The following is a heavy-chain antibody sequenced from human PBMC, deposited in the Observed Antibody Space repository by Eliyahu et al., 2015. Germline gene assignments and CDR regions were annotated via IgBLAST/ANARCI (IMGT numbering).Heavy chain of an antibody. Sequence: EVQLLESGGGLVQPGGSLRLSCAASGFTFXXXAXSWVRQAPGKGLEWVSAISGSGGSTYYADSVKGRFTISRDNSKNTLYLQMNSLRAEDTAVYYCAKDGGQQWLVRIVLYFDYWGQGTLVTVSS. CDR2: ISGSGGST. J-gene: IGHJ4*02. D-gene: IGHD6-19*01. CDR1: GFTFXXXA. CDR3: AKDGGQQWLVRIVLYFDY. V-gene: IGHV3-23*01.